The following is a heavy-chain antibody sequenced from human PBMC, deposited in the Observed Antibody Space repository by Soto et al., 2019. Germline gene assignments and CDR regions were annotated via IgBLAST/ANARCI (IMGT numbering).Heavy chain of an antibody. CDR1: GYTFSKYG. CDR2: ISGYNGNT. Sequence: QVQLLQSGAEVKKPGASVRVSCKASGYTFSKYGLTWLRQAPGQGREWMGCISGYNGNTNYAQNLQGRDTITTDTSTRTADLEVKSLRSDDTAVYYCARGLVAFPTTVTDNYYIDVWGKGTTVTVSS. V-gene: IGHV1-18*04. J-gene: IGHJ6*03. CDR3: ARGLVAFPTTVTDNYYIDV. D-gene: IGHD4-4*01.